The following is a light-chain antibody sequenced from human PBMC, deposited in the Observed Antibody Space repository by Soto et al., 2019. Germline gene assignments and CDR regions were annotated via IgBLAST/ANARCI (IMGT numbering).Light chain of an antibody. J-gene: IGLJ3*02. CDR2: EVS. V-gene: IGLV2-14*01. CDR3: TSYTTSTTWL. CDR1: ISDVGAYNY. Sequence: QSALTQPASVSGSPGQSITISCTGSISDVGAYNYVSWYQQHPGKAPKLMIYEVSDRPSGVAFRFSGSKSGNTASLTISGLQAEEEGDYFCTSYTTSTTWLFGGGTQITVL.